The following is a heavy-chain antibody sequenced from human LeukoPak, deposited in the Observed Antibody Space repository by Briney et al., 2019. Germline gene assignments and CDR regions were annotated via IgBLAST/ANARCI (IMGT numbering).Heavy chain of an antibody. J-gene: IGHJ4*02. V-gene: IGHV3-30*03. CDR2: ISCDGTNK. D-gene: IGHD5-24*01. CDR1: GFTFGTHG. Sequence: PGGSLRLSCAASGFTFGTHGMHWVRQAPGKGLEWVAVISCDGTNKYYADSVKGHFTISRDNSKNTLYLQMNSLRAEDTAVYYCAGVSWRWLQLGYFYYWGQGNLVTVSS. CDR3: AGVSWRWLQLGYFYY.